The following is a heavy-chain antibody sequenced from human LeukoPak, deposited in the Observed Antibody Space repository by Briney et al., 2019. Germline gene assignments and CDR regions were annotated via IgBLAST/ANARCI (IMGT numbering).Heavy chain of an antibody. CDR2: ISSSGSTI. V-gene: IGHV3-48*03. D-gene: IGHD5-24*01. J-gene: IGHJ4*02. CDR1: GFTFSSYE. CDR3: ARVRRDGSVYFDY. Sequence: GGSLRLSCAVSGFTFSSYEMNWVRQAPGKGLEWVSYISSSGSTIYYADSVKGRFTISRDNAKNSLYLQMNSLRAEDTAVYYCARVRRDGSVYFDYWGQGTLVTVSS.